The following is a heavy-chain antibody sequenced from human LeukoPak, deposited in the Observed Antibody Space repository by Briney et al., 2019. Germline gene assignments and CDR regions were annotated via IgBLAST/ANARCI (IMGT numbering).Heavy chain of an antibody. CDR1: GGTFSSYA. CDR3: ARDLYERFHYYYYMDV. CDR2: IIPIFGTA. J-gene: IGHJ6*03. V-gene: IGHV1-69*05. D-gene: IGHD3-3*01. Sequence: SVKVSCTASGGTFSSYAISWVRQAPGQGLEWMGGIIPIFGTANYAQKFQGRVTITTDESTSTAYMELSSLRSEDTAVYYCARDLYERFHYYYYMDVWGKGTTVTVSS.